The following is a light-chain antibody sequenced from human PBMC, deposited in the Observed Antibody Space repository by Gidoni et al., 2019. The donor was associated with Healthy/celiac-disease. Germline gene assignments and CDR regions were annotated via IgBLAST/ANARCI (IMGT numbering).Light chain of an antibody. V-gene: IGKV3-11*01. CDR3: QQRSNWPPSIT. CDR2: DAS. CDR1: QSVSSY. J-gene: IGKJ5*01. Sequence: EILFTQSPATLSLSPGERATLSCRASQSVSSYLAWYQQKPGQAHRLLIYDASNRATVIPARFSGSGSGTDFTLTISSLEPEDFAVYYCQQRSNWPPSITFGKGTRLEIK.